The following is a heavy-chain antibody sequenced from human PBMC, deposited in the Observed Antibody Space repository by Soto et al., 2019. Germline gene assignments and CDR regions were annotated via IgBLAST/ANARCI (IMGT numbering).Heavy chain of an antibody. J-gene: IGHJ5*01. CDR1: GFTFSSYP. Sequence: PGGSLRLSCAASGFTFSSYPIHWVRQAPGKGLEWVGSISYDGTSEDFADSLRGRFTLSRDNSKNMLWLQMNSLRGEDTAVYYCLRDYSGWFDFWGQGTLVTVSS. CDR3: LRDYSGWFDF. D-gene: IGHD3-10*01. CDR2: ISYDGTSE. V-gene: IGHV3-30-3*01.